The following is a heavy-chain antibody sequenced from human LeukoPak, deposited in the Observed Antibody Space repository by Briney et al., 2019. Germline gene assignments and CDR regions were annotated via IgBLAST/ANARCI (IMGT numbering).Heavy chain of an antibody. V-gene: IGHV3-30*04. Sequence: GGSLRLSCAASGFTFSSYAMHWVRQAPGKGLEWVAVISYDGSNKYYADSVEGRFTISRDNSKNTLYLQMNSLRAEDTAVYYCARDRILRFLEWLFHHWGQGTLVTVSS. CDR2: ISYDGSNK. CDR3: ARDRILRFLEWLFHH. CDR1: GFTFSSYA. D-gene: IGHD3-3*01. J-gene: IGHJ1*01.